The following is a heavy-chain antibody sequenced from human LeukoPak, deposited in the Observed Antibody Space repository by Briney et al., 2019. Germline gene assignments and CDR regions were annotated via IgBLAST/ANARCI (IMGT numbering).Heavy chain of an antibody. CDR1: GYTFTGYY. Sequence: SVTVSCKASGYTFTGYYMHWVRQAPGQGLEWMGGIIHIFGTANYAQKFQGRVTLTADESTSTAYMEIRSLRTEPTAVYYCAFVTYYYDKEAFDIWGQGTMVTVSS. V-gene: IGHV1-69*13. CDR3: AFVTYYYDKEAFDI. D-gene: IGHD3-22*01. CDR2: IIHIFGTA. J-gene: IGHJ3*02.